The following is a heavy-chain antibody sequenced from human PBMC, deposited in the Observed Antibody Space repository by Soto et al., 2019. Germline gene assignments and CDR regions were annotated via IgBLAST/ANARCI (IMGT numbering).Heavy chain of an antibody. D-gene: IGHD6-13*01. V-gene: IGHV1-58*01. CDR2: IVIGSGNT. CDR1: GFTFTRSA. Sequence: QMQLVQSGPEVKKPGTSVKVSCKASGFTFTRSAVKSVRQARGQRLEWRGWIVIGSGNTIYAQKFRERVTITRDMSTSTAYMELSSLRSDDTAVYYCAARGSSPRSPYSYYSGLDVWGQGTTVTVSS. J-gene: IGHJ6*02. CDR3: AARGSSPRSPYSYYSGLDV.